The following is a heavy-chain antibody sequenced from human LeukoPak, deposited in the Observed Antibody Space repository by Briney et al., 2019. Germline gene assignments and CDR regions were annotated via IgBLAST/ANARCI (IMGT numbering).Heavy chain of an antibody. CDR2: ISGSGGST. V-gene: IGHV3-23*01. CDR3: AKDGQWLTHGAFDI. J-gene: IGHJ3*02. D-gene: IGHD6-19*01. CDR1: GFTFSSYA. Sequence: RGSLRLSCAASGFTFSSYAMSWFRQAPGKGLKWVSAISGSGGSTYYADSVKGRFTISRDNSKNTLYLQMNSLRAEDTAVYYCAKDGQWLTHGAFDIWGQGTMVTVSS.